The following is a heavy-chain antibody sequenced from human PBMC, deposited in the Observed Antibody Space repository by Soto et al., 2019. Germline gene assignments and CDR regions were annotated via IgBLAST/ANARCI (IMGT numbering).Heavy chain of an antibody. CDR2: IIPILGIA. D-gene: IGHD3-10*01. Sequence: SVKVSCKASGGTFSSYTISWVRQAPGQGLEWMGRIIPILGIANYAQKFQGRVTITADKSTSTAYMELSSLRSEDTAVYYCAAGGLLWFGENYYYYYMDVWGKGTTVTVSS. CDR1: GGTFSSYT. CDR3: AAGGLLWFGENYYYYYMDV. J-gene: IGHJ6*03. V-gene: IGHV1-69*02.